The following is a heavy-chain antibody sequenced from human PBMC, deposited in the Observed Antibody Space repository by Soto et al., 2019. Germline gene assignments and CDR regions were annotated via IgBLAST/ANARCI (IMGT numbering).Heavy chain of an antibody. Sequence: QVQLVQSGAEVKKPGSSVKVSCKASGGTFSSYAISWVRQAPGQGLEWMGGIIPIFGTANYAQKFQGRVTITADESTSTAYMELSSLRSEDTAVYYCARDHDFWSGHSLPYFDYWGQGTLVTVSS. CDR2: IIPIFGTA. CDR3: ARDHDFWSGHSLPYFDY. J-gene: IGHJ4*02. CDR1: GGTFSSYA. D-gene: IGHD3-3*01. V-gene: IGHV1-69*01.